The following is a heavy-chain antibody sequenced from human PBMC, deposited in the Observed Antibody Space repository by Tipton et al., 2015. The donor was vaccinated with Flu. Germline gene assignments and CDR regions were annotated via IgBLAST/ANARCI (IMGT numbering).Heavy chain of an antibody. D-gene: IGHD2/OR15-2a*01. Sequence: TLSLTCIVSNGSLSSYYWVWIRQSPGKGLEWIGYIYNGVYTKYQRSLKSRVTISADTYKNQFSLRLTSVTAADTAIYFCARDPSLGMPEYLDSWGLGTLVSVSS. V-gene: IGHV4-59*01. CDR1: NGSLSSYY. CDR3: ARDPSLGMPEYLDS. J-gene: IGHJ4*02. CDR2: IYNGVYT.